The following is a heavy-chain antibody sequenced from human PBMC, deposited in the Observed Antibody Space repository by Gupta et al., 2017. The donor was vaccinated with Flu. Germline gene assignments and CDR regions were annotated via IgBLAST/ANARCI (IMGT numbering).Heavy chain of an antibody. Sequence: MSGVRQAPGKGLEWVSSISDNGGNTYYADSVKGRFTSSRDNSKNTLYLQMNSLRAEDSAVYYCANLGYCTSTNFYVHAFHVWGQGTMVTVSP. V-gene: IGHV3-23*01. CDR3: ANLGYCTSTNFYVHAFHV. CDR2: ISDNGGNT. D-gene: IGHD2-2*01. J-gene: IGHJ3*01.